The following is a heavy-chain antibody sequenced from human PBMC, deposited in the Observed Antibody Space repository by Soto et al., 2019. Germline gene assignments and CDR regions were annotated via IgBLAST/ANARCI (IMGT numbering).Heavy chain of an antibody. CDR2: IMPMFGVT. V-gene: IGHV1-69*05. J-gene: IGHJ6*04. CDR3: AGEGVTSSMSRPWMGYHYYGLDV. CDR1: GGTFNSHT. D-gene: IGHD2-2*01. Sequence: QVQLVQSGAEVKKPGSSVKVSCRAPGGTFNSHTISWVRQAPGQGLEWMGGIMPMFGVTNYARKFQGRLTIDSNESTTTAYLEVSGLKSEDTAVYYCAGEGVTSSMSRPWMGYHYYGLDVWGKGTTVIVSS.